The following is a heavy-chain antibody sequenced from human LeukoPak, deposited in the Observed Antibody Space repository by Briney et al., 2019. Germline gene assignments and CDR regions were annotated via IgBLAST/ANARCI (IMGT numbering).Heavy chain of an antibody. CDR1: GFTFDDYA. CDR2: VSWNSGSI. CDR3: AKDITAAGEGPSWFDP. Sequence: GGSLRLSCAASGFTFDDYAMHWVRQAPGKGLGWVSGVSWNSGSIGYADSVKGRFTISRDNAKNSLYLQMNSLRAEDTALYYCAKDITAAGEGPSWFDPWGQGTLVTVSS. J-gene: IGHJ5*02. V-gene: IGHV3-9*01. D-gene: IGHD6-13*01.